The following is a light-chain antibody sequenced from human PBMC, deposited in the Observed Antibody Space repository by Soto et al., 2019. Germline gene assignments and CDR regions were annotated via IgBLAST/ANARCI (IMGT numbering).Light chain of an antibody. CDR3: QQRTNWPLSLT. CDR2: DAS. Sequence: EIVLTQAPATLSLSPGERATLSCRASQSVSSYLAWYQQRPGQAPRLLIFDASTRATGIPARFSGSGSGTDFTLTISSLEPEDFAVSYCQQRTNWPLSLTFGGGTKVEIK. V-gene: IGKV3-11*01. CDR1: QSVSSY. J-gene: IGKJ4*01.